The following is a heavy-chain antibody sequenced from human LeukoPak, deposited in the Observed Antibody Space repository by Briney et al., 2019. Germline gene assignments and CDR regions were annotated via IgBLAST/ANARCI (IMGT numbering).Heavy chain of an antibody. D-gene: IGHD6-6*01. CDR2: IRYDGSNK. J-gene: IGHJ4*02. CDR1: GFTFSSYG. V-gene: IGHV3-30*02. CDR3: AKDRASRGAARPVHYFDY. Sequence: GGSLRLSCAASGFTFSSYGMHWVRQAPGKGLEWVAFIRYDGSNKYYADSVKGRFTISRDNSKNTLYLQMNSLRAEDTAVYYCAKDRASRGAARPVHYFDYWGQGTLVTVSS.